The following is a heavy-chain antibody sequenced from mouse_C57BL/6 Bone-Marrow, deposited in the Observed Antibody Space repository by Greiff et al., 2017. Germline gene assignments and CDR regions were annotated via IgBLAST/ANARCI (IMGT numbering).Heavy chain of an antibody. J-gene: IGHJ2*01. CDR1: GYTFTDYE. Sequence: QVQLQQSGAELVRPGASVTLSCKASGYTFTDYEMHWVKQTPVHGLEWIGAIDPETGGTAYNQKFKGKAILTADKSSCTAYMELRSLTSEDSACYCCTRPGSSFYYFDYWGQGTTLTVSS. V-gene: IGHV1-15*01. CDR3: TRPGSSFYYFDY. CDR2: IDPETGGT. D-gene: IGHD1-1*01.